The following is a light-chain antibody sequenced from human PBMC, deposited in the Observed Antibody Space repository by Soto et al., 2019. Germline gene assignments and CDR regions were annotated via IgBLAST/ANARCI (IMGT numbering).Light chain of an antibody. CDR2: GAS. V-gene: IGKV3-20*01. J-gene: IGKJ1*01. CDR1: QSVSSR. Sequence: IVVTQSPGPLSLSPGARAPLSCRASQSVSSRLAWYQQKPGQAPRLLISGASSRATGIPDRFSGSGSGTDFTLTISSLQPEDFAIYYCQQRFRTPFTFGQGTPV. CDR3: QQRFRTPFT.